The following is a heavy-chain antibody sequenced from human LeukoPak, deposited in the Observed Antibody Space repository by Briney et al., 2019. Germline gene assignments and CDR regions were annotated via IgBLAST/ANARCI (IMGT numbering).Heavy chain of an antibody. CDR2: INHSGST. V-gene: IGHV4-34*01. D-gene: IGHD6-19*01. Sequence: SETLSLTCAVYGGSFSGYYWSWIRQPPGKGLEWIGEINHSGSTNYNPTLKSRVTISVDTSKTQFSLKLRSVSAADTAVYYCARRGYSRGWYVLDYSGQGTLVTVSS. J-gene: IGHJ4*02. CDR1: GGSFSGYY. CDR3: ARRGYSRGWYVLDY.